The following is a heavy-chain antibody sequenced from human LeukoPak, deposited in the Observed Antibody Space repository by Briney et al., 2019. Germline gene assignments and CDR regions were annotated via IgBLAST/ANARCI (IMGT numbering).Heavy chain of an antibody. D-gene: IGHD3-16*01. J-gene: IGHJ4*02. V-gene: IGHV3-7*01. CDR1: GFTFSSYR. CDR3: ARDRWGLRKNYFGY. CDR2: IKKDGSEK. Sequence: GGSLRLSCAASGFTFSSYRMSWVRQAPGKGLEWVANIKKDGSEKYYVDSVKGRFTISRDNAKNSLYLQMNSLRAEDTAVYYCARDRWGLRKNYFGYWGQGTLVTVSS.